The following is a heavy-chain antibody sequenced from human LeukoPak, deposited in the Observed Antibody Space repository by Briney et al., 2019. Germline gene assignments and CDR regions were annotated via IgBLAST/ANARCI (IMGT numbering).Heavy chain of an antibody. CDR1: GGSISSYY. V-gene: IGHV4-59*01. CDR2: IYYSGST. D-gene: IGHD3-9*01. CDR3: AWRRYFDWSLDY. Sequence: PSETLSLTCTVSGGSISSYYWSWIRQPPGKGLEWIGYIYYSGSTNYNPSLKSRVTISVDTSKNQFSLKLSSVTAADTAVYYCAWRRYFDWSLDYWGQGTLVTVSS. J-gene: IGHJ4*02.